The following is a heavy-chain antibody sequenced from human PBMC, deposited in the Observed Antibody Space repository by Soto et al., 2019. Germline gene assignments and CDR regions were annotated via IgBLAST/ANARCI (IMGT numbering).Heavy chain of an antibody. CDR1: GFTFSDYY. CDR3: ARLASLGHPYYSGMDV. CDR2: ISSNGVSM. J-gene: IGHJ6*02. V-gene: IGHV3-11*01. Sequence: PGGSLRLSCVASGFTFSDYYMTWIRQAPGKGLEWVSHISSNGVSMYYGDSVKGRFTISRDDAENSLHLQMNSLRAEDTAVYYCARLASLGHPYYSGMDVWAKGPRSPSP.